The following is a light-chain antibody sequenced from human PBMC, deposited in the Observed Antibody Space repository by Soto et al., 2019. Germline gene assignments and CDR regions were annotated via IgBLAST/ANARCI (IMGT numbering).Light chain of an antibody. CDR2: EVS. CDR3: SSYVVSNTYV. CDR1: SSDVGGYNY. V-gene: IGLV2-8*01. Sequence: QSVLTQPPSASGSPGQSVTISCTGTSSDVGGYNYVSWYQQHPGKAPKLMIYEVSKRPSGVPDRFSGSKSGNTASLTVSGLQAEDEADYYCSSYVVSNTYVLGTGTKVTVL. J-gene: IGLJ1*01.